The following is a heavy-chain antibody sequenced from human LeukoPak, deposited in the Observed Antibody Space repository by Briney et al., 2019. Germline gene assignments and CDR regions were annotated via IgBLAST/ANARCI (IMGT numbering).Heavy chain of an antibody. Sequence: SQTLSLTCTVSGGSISSGGYYWSWIRQHPGKGLEWIGYIYYSGSTYYNPSLKSRVTISVDTSKNQFSLKLGSVTAADTAVYYCARFGYSYGTGFDPWGQGTLVTVSS. J-gene: IGHJ5*02. CDR2: IYYSGST. V-gene: IGHV4-31*03. CDR3: ARFGYSYGTGFDP. CDR1: GGSISSGGYY. D-gene: IGHD5-18*01.